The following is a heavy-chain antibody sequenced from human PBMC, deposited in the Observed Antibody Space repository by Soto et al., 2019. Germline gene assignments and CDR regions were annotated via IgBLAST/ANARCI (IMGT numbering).Heavy chain of an antibody. V-gene: IGHV4-31*03. D-gene: IGHD5-12*01. CDR1: GDSISRGGYY. Sequence: QVQLQESGPGLVKPSQTLSLTCTVSGDSISRGGYYYNWIRQLPGKGLEWIGYIYHSGSTNYNPCLKSRVTLSVDTSKNPLALELRSVTAADTAVYYCVREGAGGYSLGWFDPWGQGTQVTVST. J-gene: IGHJ5*01. CDR2: IYHSGST. CDR3: VREGAGGYSLGWFDP.